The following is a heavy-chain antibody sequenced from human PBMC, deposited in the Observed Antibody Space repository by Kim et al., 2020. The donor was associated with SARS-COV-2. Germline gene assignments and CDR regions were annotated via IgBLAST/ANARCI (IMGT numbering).Heavy chain of an antibody. CDR3: AKQMGIIYGDYVGSDAFDI. Sequence: GGSLRLSCAASGFTFSSYGMHWVRQAPGKGLEWVAVISYDGSNKYYADSVKGRFTISRDNSKNTLYLQMNSLRAEDTAVYYCAKQMGIIYGDYVGSDAFDIWGQGTMVTVSS. J-gene: IGHJ3*02. CDR1: GFTFSSYG. D-gene: IGHD4-17*01. CDR2: ISYDGSNK. V-gene: IGHV3-30*18.